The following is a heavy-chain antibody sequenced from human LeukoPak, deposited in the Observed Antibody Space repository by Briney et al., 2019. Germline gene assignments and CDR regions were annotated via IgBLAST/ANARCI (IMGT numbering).Heavy chain of an antibody. CDR2: ISGSGGST. Sequence: GGSLRLSCAASGFTFSSYAMSWVRQAPGKGLEWVSAISGSGGSTYYADSVKGRFTISRDNSKNTLCLQMNSLRAEDTAVYYCAKDLMFGGVRPTNFDYWGQGTLVTVSS. CDR1: GFTFSSYA. V-gene: IGHV3-23*01. CDR3: AKDLMFGGVRPTNFDY. J-gene: IGHJ4*02. D-gene: IGHD3-16*01.